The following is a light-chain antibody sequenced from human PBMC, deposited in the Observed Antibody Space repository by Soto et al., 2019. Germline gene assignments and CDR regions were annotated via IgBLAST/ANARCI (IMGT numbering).Light chain of an antibody. CDR1: SSDVGAYSY. V-gene: IGLV2-14*01. Sequence: QSALTQPASVCGSPGQSITISCTGTSSDVGAYSYVSWYQQHPGKAPKLIIYDVSNRPSGVSNRFSGSKSGNTASLTISGLQAEDEADYYCSSYTSSITLVFGGGTKLTVL. CDR2: DVS. J-gene: IGLJ2*01. CDR3: SSYTSSITLV.